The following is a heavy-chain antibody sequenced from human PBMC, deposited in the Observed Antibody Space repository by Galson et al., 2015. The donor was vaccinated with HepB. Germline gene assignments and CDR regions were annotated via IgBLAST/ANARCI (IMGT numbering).Heavy chain of an antibody. Sequence: SESLSLTCTVSGGSISSSSYYWGWIRQPPGKGLEWIGYIYYSGSTNYNPSLKSRVTISVDTSKNQFSLKLSSVTAADTAVYYCAFGRWLHISGYYYGMDVWGQGTTVTVSS. J-gene: IGHJ6*02. D-gene: IGHD3-22*01. V-gene: IGHV4-61*05. CDR2: IYYSGST. CDR3: AFGRWLHISGYYYGMDV. CDR1: GGSISSSSYY.